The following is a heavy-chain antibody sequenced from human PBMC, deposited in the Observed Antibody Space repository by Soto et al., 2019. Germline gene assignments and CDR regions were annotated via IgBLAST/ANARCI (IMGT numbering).Heavy chain of an antibody. J-gene: IGHJ4*02. CDR1: GFTFDDYA. Sequence: GGSLRLSCAASGFTFDDYAMHWVRQAPGKGLEWVSGISWNSGSIGYADSVKGRFTISRDNAKNSLYLQMNSLRAEDTALYYCAKDQYYDYIWGSYRAASGFDYWGQGTLVTVSS. CDR2: ISWNSGSI. D-gene: IGHD3-16*02. V-gene: IGHV3-9*01. CDR3: AKDQYYDYIWGSYRAASGFDY.